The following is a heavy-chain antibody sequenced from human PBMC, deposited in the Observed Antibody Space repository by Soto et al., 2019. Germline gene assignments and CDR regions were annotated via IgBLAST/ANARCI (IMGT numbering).Heavy chain of an antibody. CDR1: GFTFSNYY. D-gene: IGHD5-12*01. CDR2: INPSGDAT. J-gene: IGHJ4*01. CDR3: ARGSVGYENFDI. Sequence: QVQLVQSGAEVKKPGASVKVSCKASGFTFSNYYMHWVRQAPGQGLEWMGMINPSGDATSYAQKFQGRIMMTRDTSTSTDNVEVSSLTSEDTAVFFCARGSVGYENFDIWGQGTLVTVSA. V-gene: IGHV1-46*03.